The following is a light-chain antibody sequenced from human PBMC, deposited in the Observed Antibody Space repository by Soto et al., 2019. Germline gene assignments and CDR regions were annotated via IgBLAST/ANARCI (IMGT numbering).Light chain of an antibody. CDR1: TSNIENNY. CDR3: GTWDGSLSAGV. CDR2: DNT. Sequence: QSVLTQPPSVSAAPGQKVTISCSGSTSNIENNYVSWYQQLPGAAPKLLIYDNTERPSGIPDRFSGSKSGTSATLGITGLPPGDVGSYYCGTWDGSLSAGVFGGGTKLTVL. V-gene: IGLV1-51*01. J-gene: IGLJ2*01.